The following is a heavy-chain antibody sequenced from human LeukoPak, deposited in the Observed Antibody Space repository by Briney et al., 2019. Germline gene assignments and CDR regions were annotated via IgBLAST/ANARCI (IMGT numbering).Heavy chain of an antibody. J-gene: IGHJ3*01. CDR3: ARDPALASGIAAAV. CDR1: GYSFVLYG. CDR2: ISAYNGNT. V-gene: IGHV1-18*01. D-gene: IGHD6-13*01. Sequence: ASVKVSCKASGYSFVLYGISWVRQAPGQGLEWMGWISAYNGNTNYAQKLQGRVTMTTDTSTSTAYMELRSLRSDDTAVYYCARDPALASGIAAAVWGQGTMVTVSS.